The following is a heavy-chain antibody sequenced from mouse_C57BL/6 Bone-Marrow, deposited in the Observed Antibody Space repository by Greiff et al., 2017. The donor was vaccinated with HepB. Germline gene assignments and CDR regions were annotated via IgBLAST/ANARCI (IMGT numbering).Heavy chain of an antibody. Sequence: EVQLQQSGPVLVKPGASVKMSCKASGYTFTDYYMNWVKQSHGKSLEWIGVINPYNGGTSYNQKFKGKATLTVDKSSSTAYMELNSLTSEDSAVYYCARVYGYAWFAYWGQGTLVTVSA. CDR1: GYTFTDYY. V-gene: IGHV1-19*01. D-gene: IGHD2-2*01. CDR3: ARVYGYAWFAY. CDR2: INPYNGGT. J-gene: IGHJ3*01.